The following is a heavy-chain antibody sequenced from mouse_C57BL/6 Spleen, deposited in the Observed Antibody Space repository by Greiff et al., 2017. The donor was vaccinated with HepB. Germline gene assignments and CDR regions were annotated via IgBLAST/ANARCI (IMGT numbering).Heavy chain of an antibody. CDR3: ARSTMITFYAMDY. CDR2: IYPGDGDT. CDR1: GYAFSSSW. J-gene: IGHJ4*01. D-gene: IGHD2-4*01. V-gene: IGHV1-82*01. Sequence: VKLQESGPELVKPGASVKISCKASGYAFSSSWMNWVKQRPGKGLEWIGRIYPGDGDTNYNGKFKGKATLTADKSSSTAYMQLSSLTSEDSAVYFCARSTMITFYAMDYWGQGTSVTVSS.